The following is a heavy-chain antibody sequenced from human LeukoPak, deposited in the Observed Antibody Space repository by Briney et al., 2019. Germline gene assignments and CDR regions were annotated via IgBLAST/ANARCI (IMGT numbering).Heavy chain of an antibody. J-gene: IGHJ3*02. CDR3: ARVPVEVEMATIGTFDI. CDR1: GFTFSSYS. Sequence: GGSLRLSCAASGFTFSSYSMNWVRQAPGKGLEWVSYISSSSSTIYYADSVKGRFTISRDNAKNSLYLQMNSLRAEDTAVYYCARVPVEVEMATIGTFDIWGQGTMVTVSS. V-gene: IGHV3-48*01. CDR2: ISSSSSTI. D-gene: IGHD5-24*01.